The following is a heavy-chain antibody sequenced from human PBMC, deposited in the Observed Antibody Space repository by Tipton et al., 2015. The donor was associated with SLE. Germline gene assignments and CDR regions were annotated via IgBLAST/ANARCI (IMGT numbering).Heavy chain of an antibody. Sequence: TLSLTCTVSGGSISSYYWSWIRQPPGKGLEWIGYIYYSGSTNYNPSLKSRVTISVDTSKNQFSLKLSSVTAADTAVYYCAAPAAGRGGSGYWGQGTLVTVSS. J-gene: IGHJ4*02. CDR3: AAPAAGRGGSGY. V-gene: IGHV4-59*01. D-gene: IGHD2-15*01. CDR2: IYYSGST. CDR1: GGSISSYY.